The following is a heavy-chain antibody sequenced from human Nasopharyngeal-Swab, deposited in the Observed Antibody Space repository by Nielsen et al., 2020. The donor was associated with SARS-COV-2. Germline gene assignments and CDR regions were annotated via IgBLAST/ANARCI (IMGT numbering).Heavy chain of an antibody. CDR1: GFTFSSYG. J-gene: IGHJ4*02. Sequence: GESLKISCAASGFTFSSYGMHWVRQAPGKGLEWVAVISYDGSNKYYADPVKGRFTISRDNSKNTLYLQMNSLRAEDTAVYYCAKLGIAVAGSDYWGQGTLVTVSS. CDR3: AKLGIAVAGSDY. CDR2: ISYDGSNK. V-gene: IGHV3-30*18. D-gene: IGHD6-19*01.